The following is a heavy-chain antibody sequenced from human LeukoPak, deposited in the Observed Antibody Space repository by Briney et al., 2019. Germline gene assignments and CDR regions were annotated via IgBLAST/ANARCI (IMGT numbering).Heavy chain of an antibody. V-gene: IGHV1-18*01. CDR1: GYTFTSYG. J-gene: IGHJ5*02. CDR2: ISAYNGNT. CDR3: AREVAARTDWFDP. Sequence: SVKVSCKASGYTFTSYGISWVRQAPGQGLEWMGWISAYNGNTNYAQKLQGRVTMTTDTSTSTAYMELKSLRSDDTAVYYCAREVAARTDWFDPWGQGTLVTVSS. D-gene: IGHD6-6*01.